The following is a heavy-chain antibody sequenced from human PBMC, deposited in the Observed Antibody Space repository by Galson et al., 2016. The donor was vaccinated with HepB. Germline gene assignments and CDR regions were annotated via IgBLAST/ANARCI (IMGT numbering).Heavy chain of an antibody. J-gene: IGHJ4*02. CDR1: GFTFSSYG. CDR2: IFFDGSDK. V-gene: IGHV3-33*01. CDR3: ARGRPDGGNVLDY. Sequence: SLRLSCAASGFTFSSYGMNWVRQAPGKGLEWVAVIFFDGSDKYYVDSVKGRFTISRDNSKNTLYLQMNSLRAEDTAVYYCARGRPDGGNVLDYWGQGTQVTVSS. D-gene: IGHD4-23*01.